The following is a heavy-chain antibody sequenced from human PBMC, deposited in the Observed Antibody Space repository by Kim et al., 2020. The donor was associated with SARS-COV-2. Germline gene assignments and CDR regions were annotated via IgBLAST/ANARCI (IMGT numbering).Heavy chain of an antibody. J-gene: IGHJ1*01. Sequence: SQTLSLTCAIPGDSVSSNSAAWNWFRQSPSRGLAWLGRTYYRSKWYNDYAVSVKSRITINPDTSKNQFSLQLNSVTPEDTAVYYCARGRITMVRGVIIIGYFQHWGQGTLVTVSS. CDR1: GDSVSSNSAA. CDR2: TYYRSKWYN. V-gene: IGHV6-1*01. CDR3: ARGRITMVRGVIIIGYFQH. D-gene: IGHD3-10*01.